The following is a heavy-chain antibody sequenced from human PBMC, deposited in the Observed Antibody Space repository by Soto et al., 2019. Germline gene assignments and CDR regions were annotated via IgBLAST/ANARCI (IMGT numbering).Heavy chain of an antibody. V-gene: IGHV4-34*01. D-gene: IGHD2-15*01. CDR1: GGSFSGYY. J-gene: IGHJ4*02. Sequence: QVQLQQWGAGLLKPSETLSLTCAVYGGSFSGYYWSWIRQPPGKGLEWNGEINHSGSTNYNPSLKSRVTISVDTSKNQFSLKLSSVTAADTAVYYCARAAPRYCSGGSCCSGRDYWGQGTLVTVSS. CDR2: INHSGST. CDR3: ARAAPRYCSGGSCCSGRDY.